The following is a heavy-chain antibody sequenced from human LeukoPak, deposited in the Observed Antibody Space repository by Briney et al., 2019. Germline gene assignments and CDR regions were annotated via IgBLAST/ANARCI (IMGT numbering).Heavy chain of an antibody. Sequence: PGGSLRLSCAASGFTFSTYGMHCVRQATGKGLEWVSAIGFAGDTYYSGSVKGRFTISRENDKNFLYLQMNSLRAGDTAVYYCARGNILTGYEYWGQGTLVTVSS. D-gene: IGHD3-9*01. CDR2: IGFAGDT. J-gene: IGHJ4*02. CDR1: GFTFSTYG. CDR3: ARGNILTGYEY. V-gene: IGHV3-13*04.